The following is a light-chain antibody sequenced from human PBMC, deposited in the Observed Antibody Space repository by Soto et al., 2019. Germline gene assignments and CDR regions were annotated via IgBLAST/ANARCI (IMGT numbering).Light chain of an antibody. V-gene: IGLV2-11*01. Sequence: QSALTQPRSVSGSPGQSVTISCTGTSSDVGGYNYVSWYQQHPGKAPKLMIYDVSKRPSGVPDRFSGSKSGNTASLTISGVQDDDEADYYCCSYAGSYTYVFGTGTKVTVL. J-gene: IGLJ1*01. CDR1: SSDVGGYNY. CDR3: CSYAGSYTYV. CDR2: DVS.